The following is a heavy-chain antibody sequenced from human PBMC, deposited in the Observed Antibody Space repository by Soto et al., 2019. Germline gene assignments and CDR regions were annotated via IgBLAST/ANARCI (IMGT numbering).Heavy chain of an antibody. CDR2: IYYSGNT. CDR3: ARVPVDTYMIYWSDP. Sequence: SETLSLTCTVSGDSVNSGNYYWSWMRQPPGKGLEWIGHIYYSGNTNYSPSLKSRITISLDTTNNQFSLNLNSVTAADTAVYYCARVPVDTYMIYWSDPWGQGHLVT. V-gene: IGHV4-61*01. CDR1: GDSVNSGNYY. D-gene: IGHD3-16*01. J-gene: IGHJ5*02.